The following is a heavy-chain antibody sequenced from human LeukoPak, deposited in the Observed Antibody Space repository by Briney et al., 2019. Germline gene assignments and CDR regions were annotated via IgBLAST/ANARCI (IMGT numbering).Heavy chain of an antibody. Sequence: SETLSLTCAVYGGSFSGYYWSWIRQPPGKGLEWIGEINHSGRTNYNPSLKSRVTISVDTSKNQFSLKLSSETAADTAVYYCARGLGTTGTQGLIDYWGQGTLVTVSS. V-gene: IGHV4-34*01. CDR3: ARGLGTTGTQGLIDY. CDR1: GGSFSGYY. CDR2: INHSGRT. D-gene: IGHD1-1*01. J-gene: IGHJ4*02.